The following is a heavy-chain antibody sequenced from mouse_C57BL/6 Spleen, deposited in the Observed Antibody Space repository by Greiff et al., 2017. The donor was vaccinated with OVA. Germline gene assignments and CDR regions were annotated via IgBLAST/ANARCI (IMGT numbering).Heavy chain of an antibody. Sequence: VKLQESGAELVKPGASVKLSCKASGYTFTSYWMHWVKQRPGQGLEWIGMIHPNSGSTNYNEKFKSKATLTVDKSSSTAYMQLSSLTSEDSAVYYCARKLAYFDYWGQGTTLTVSS. V-gene: IGHV1-64*01. CDR2: IHPNSGST. CDR3: ARKLAYFDY. D-gene: IGHD4-1*01. CDR1: GYTFTSYW. J-gene: IGHJ2*01.